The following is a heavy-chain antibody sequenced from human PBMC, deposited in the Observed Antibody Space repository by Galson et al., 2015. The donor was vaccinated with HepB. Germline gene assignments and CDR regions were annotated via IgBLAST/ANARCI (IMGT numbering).Heavy chain of an antibody. V-gene: IGHV4-34*01. Sequence: ETLSLTCAVYGGSFSGYYWSWIRQPPGKGLEWIGEINHSGSTNYNPSLKSRVTISVDTSKNQFSLKLSSVTAADTAAYYCARALTMVRGEDAFDIWGQGTMVTVSS. CDR1: GGSFSGYY. D-gene: IGHD3-10*01. CDR2: INHSGST. CDR3: ARALTMVRGEDAFDI. J-gene: IGHJ3*02.